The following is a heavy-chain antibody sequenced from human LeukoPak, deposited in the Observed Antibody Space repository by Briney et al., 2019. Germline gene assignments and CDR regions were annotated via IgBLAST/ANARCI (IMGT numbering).Heavy chain of an antibody. CDR3: ASASSHRIAAGGDY. V-gene: IGHV3-30*03. J-gene: IGHJ4*02. CDR1: GFTFSGFG. Sequence: GRSLRLSCAASGFTFSGFGMHWVRQAPGKGLQWVAVILSDGSNKFYADSVAGRFTISRDNSKNTVFLQMNSLRAEDTAVYYCASASSHRIAAGGDYWGQGTLVTVSS. CDR2: ILSDGSNK. D-gene: IGHD6-13*01.